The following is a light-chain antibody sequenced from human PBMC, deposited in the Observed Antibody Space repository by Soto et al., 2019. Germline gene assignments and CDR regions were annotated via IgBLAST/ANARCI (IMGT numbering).Light chain of an antibody. CDR3: QQRSDWPPVYT. CDR1: QSVSTY. Sequence: EIVLTQSPATLSLSAGDRATLSCRASQSVSTYLAWYQQKPGQAPRLLIYGASNRATGIPARFSGSGSGTDFTLTISSLEPEDFAVYYCQQRSDWPPVYTFGQGTKLEI. V-gene: IGKV3-11*01. J-gene: IGKJ2*01. CDR2: GAS.